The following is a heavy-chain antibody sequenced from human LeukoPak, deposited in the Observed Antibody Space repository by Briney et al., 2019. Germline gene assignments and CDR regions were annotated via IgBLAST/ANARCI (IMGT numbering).Heavy chain of an antibody. Sequence: GGSLRLSCAASGFTFSSYGMSWVRQAPGKGLEWVSAISGSGGSTYYADSVKGRFTISRDNSKNTLYLQMNSLRAEDTAVYYCARDYYGSGSYYSHFDYWGQGTLVTVSS. V-gene: IGHV3-23*01. J-gene: IGHJ4*02. CDR3: ARDYYGSGSYYSHFDY. CDR2: ISGSGGST. D-gene: IGHD3-10*01. CDR1: GFTFSSYG.